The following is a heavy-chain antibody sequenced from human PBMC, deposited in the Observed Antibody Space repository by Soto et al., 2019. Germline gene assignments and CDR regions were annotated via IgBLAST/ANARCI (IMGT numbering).Heavy chain of an antibody. CDR3: AKESVAWNVGNWIDP. Sequence: QVQLVESGGGVVQPGRSLRLSCAASGFTFSSYGMHWVRQAPGKGLEWVAVISYDGSNKYYADSVKGRFTISRDNSKNTLYLQMNSLRAEDTAVYYCAKESVAWNVGNWIDPWGQGTLVTVSS. V-gene: IGHV3-30*18. J-gene: IGHJ5*02. CDR2: ISYDGSNK. D-gene: IGHD1-1*01. CDR1: GFTFSSYG.